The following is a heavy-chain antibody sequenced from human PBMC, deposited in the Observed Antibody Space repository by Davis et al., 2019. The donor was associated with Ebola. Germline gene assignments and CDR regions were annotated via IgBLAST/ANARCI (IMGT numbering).Heavy chain of an antibody. Sequence: GESLKISCAASGFTFEHFGMHWVRQVPGEGLEWLAVVWYDGDETDYADSVKGRFTISRDNSEKTVSLQMNSLRAEDTAVYYCAKSTSAPVMFDSWGQGTLVTVSS. J-gene: IGHJ4*02. CDR3: AKSTSAPVMFDS. V-gene: IGHV3-33*06. D-gene: IGHD2-21*01. CDR2: VWYDGDET. CDR1: GFTFEHFG.